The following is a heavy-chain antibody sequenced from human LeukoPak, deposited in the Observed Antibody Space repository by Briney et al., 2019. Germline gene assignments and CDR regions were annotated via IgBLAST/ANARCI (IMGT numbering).Heavy chain of an antibody. Sequence: GGSLRLSCAASGFTFSDYYMSWIRQAPGKGLEWVSYISSSGSTIYYADSVKGRFTISRDNAKNSLYLQMNSLRAEDTAVHYCVRDNYYGSGPDAFDIWGQGTMVTVSS. CDR2: ISSSGSTI. CDR3: VRDNYYGSGPDAFDI. D-gene: IGHD3-10*01. CDR1: GFTFSDYY. J-gene: IGHJ3*02. V-gene: IGHV3-11*01.